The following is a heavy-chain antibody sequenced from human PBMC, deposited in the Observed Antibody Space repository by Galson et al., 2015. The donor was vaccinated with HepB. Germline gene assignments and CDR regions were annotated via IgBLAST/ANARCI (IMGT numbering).Heavy chain of an antibody. CDR2: IIPIFGSA. CDR1: GGTFSTYT. V-gene: IGHV1-69*13. D-gene: IGHD3-22*01. J-gene: IGHJ4*02. Sequence: SVKVSCKASGGTFSTYTLSWVRQAPGQGLEWMGGIIPIFGSANYAQKFQGRVTITADESTGTTYMELRRLRSEDTAVYYCARQYDTSGYYPYWGQGTLVTVSS. CDR3: ARQYDTSGYYPY.